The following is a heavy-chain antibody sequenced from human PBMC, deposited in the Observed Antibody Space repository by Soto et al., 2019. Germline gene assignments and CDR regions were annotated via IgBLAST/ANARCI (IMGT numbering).Heavy chain of an antibody. J-gene: IGHJ4*02. D-gene: IGHD3-3*01. CDR2: IYYSGST. V-gene: IGHV4-59*08. Sequence: QVQLQESGPGLVKPSETLSLPCTVSGGSISHYYWSWIRQPPGKGLEWIGYIYYSGSTNYNPSLKERIPPSVDTSKNQSSRRLSSVTAAETAVYYCARRHDYTFDYWGQGTLVTVSS. CDR1: GGSISHYY. CDR3: ARRHDYTFDY.